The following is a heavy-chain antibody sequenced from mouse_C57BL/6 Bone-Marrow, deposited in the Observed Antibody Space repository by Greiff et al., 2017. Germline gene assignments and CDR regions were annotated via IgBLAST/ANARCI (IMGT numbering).Heavy chain of an antibody. V-gene: IGHV14-4*01. CDR1: GFNIKDDY. CDR3: TKDYYGSRGRFAY. Sequence: VQLQQSGAELVKPGASVKLSCTASGFNIKDDYMHWAKQRPEQGLEWIGWIDPENGDTEYASKFQGKATITADTSSNTAYLQLSSLTSEDTAVYYCTKDYYGSRGRFAYWGQGTLVTVSA. CDR2: IDPENGDT. J-gene: IGHJ3*01. D-gene: IGHD1-1*01.